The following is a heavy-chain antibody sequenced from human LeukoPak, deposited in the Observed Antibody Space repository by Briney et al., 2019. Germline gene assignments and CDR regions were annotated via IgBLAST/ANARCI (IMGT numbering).Heavy chain of an antibody. D-gene: IGHD6-19*01. CDR3: AGERGEEYSSGWYKTNYFYN. J-gene: IGHJ4*02. Sequence: ASVKVSCKASGYTFTGYYMHWVRQAPGQRLEWMGWINPNSGGTNYAQKFQGRVTMTRDTSISTAYMELSRLRSDDTAVYYCAGERGEEYSSGWYKTNYFYNWGQGIRVTVSS. CDR1: GYTFTGYY. V-gene: IGHV1-2*02. CDR2: INPNSGGT.